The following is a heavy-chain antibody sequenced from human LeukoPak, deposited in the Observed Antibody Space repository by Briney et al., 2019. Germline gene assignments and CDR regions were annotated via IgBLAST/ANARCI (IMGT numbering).Heavy chain of an antibody. CDR1: GYTFTGYY. CDR2: INPNSGGT. J-gene: IGHJ4*02. D-gene: IGHD6-6*01. CDR3: ARDTSSIAARLDYYFDY. Sequence: GASVKVSCKASGYTFTGYYMHWVRQPPAQGREWMGWINPNSGGTNYAQKFQGRVTMTRDTSISTAYMELSRLRSDDTAVYYCARDTSSIAARLDYYFDYWGQGTLVTVSS. V-gene: IGHV1-2*02.